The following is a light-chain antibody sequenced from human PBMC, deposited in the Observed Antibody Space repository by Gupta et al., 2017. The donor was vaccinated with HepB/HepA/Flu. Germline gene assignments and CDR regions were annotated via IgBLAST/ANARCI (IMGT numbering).Light chain of an antibody. CDR1: QSVSSSY. CDR3: QQYGSSPIT. CDR2: GAS. Sequence: EIVLTPSPVTLSLSPRERATLSCRTSQSVSSSYLAWYQQKPGQAPRRLIYGASSRATGIPDRFSGRGSGTDFTLAISRIEPEEFAVDYCQQYGSSPITFGQGTRLEIK. J-gene: IGKJ5*01. V-gene: IGKV3-20*01.